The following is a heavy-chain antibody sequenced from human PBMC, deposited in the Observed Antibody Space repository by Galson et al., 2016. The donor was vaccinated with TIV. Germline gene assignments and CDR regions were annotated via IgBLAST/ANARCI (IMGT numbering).Heavy chain of an antibody. D-gene: IGHD3-3*01. CDR1: GSTFSGSW. Sequence: SLRLSCAASGSTFSGSWMSWVRQAPGKGLEWVANIKQDGSEKYYVNSVKGRFTISRDNAKDSVYLQMNSLRAEDTAVYYCARELHWSGRDYWGQGTLVTVSS. J-gene: IGHJ4*02. CDR2: IKQDGSEK. V-gene: IGHV3-7*01. CDR3: ARELHWSGRDY.